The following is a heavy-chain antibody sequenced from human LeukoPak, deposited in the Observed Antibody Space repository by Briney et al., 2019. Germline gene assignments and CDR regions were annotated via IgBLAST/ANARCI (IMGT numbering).Heavy chain of an antibody. CDR2: ISGSGGST. V-gene: IGHV3-23*01. J-gene: IGHJ4*02. D-gene: IGHD3-16*01. CDR1: GFTFSSYA. CDR3: AKNDDYIGYSDY. Sequence: PGGSLRLSCAASGFTFSSYAMSWVRQPPGKGLEWVSAISGSGGSTYYAASVKGRFTISRDNSKNTLYLQMNSLRAEYTAVYYCAKNDDYIGYSDYWGQGTLVTVPS.